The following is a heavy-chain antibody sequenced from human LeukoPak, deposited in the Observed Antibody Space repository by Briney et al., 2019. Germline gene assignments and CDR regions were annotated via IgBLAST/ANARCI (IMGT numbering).Heavy chain of an antibody. CDR3: ARGSITIFGVVIPVDYYYYYMDV. V-gene: IGHV1-8*03. J-gene: IGHJ6*03. CDR2: MNPNSGNT. CDR1: GYTFTGYY. Sequence: ASVKVSCKASGYTFTGYYMHWVRQATGQGLEWMGWMNPNSGNTGYAQKFQGRVTITRNTSISTAYMELSSLRSEDTAVYYCARGSITIFGVVIPVDYYYYYMDVWGKGTTVTVSS. D-gene: IGHD3-3*01.